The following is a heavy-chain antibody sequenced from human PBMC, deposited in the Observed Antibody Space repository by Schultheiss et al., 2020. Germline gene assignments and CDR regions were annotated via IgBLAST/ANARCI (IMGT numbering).Heavy chain of an antibody. CDR2: ISSSGSTI. CDR1: GFTFSSYG. D-gene: IGHD2-2*01. Sequence: GGSLRLSCAASGFTFSSYGMHWVRQAPGKGLEWVSYISSSGSTIYYADSVKGRFTISRDNSKNTLSLQMNSLRAEDTAVYYCARAQTKIVVVPATSYMDVWGKGTTVTVSS. J-gene: IGHJ6*03. CDR3: ARAQTKIVVVPATSYMDV. V-gene: IGHV3-48*01.